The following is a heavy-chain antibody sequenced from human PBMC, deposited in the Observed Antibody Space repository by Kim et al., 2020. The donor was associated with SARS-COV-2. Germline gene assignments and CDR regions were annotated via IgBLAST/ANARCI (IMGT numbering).Heavy chain of an antibody. CDR1: GGSINNYY. V-gene: IGHV4-59*13. CDR2: ISYNGNT. D-gene: IGHD6-6*01. CDR3: ARVSRSSAD. J-gene: IGHJ4*02. Sequence: SETLSLTCTVSGGSINNYYWTWIRQPPGKGLEWIGYISYNGNTNYNPSLKSRITISVDTSKNQFSLRLSSVTAADTAVYYCARVSRSSADWGQVTLVTVS.